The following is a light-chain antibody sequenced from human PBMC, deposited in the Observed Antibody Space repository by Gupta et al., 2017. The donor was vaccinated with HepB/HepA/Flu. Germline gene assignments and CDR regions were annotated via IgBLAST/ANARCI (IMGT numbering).Light chain of an antibody. V-gene: IGLV2-23*02. J-gene: IGLJ3*02. CDR3: CSYVGTSAPWV. CDR1: SSDVGSYNL. CDR2: EVT. Sequence: QSALTQPASVSGSPAQSITISCTATSSDVGSYNLVSWYQLHPGKAPKLIIYEVTNRPSGISNRFSGSKSGNTASLTISGLQAEDEADYYCCSYVGTSAPWVFGGGTKLTVL.